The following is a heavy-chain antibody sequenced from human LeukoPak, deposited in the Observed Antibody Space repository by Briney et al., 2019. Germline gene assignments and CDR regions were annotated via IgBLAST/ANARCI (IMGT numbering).Heavy chain of an antibody. J-gene: IGHJ4*02. Sequence: SQTLSLTCTVSGDSISSGDYYWTWIRQHPGKGLEWIGCIYYSGSTYYNLSLKSRVIISADTSKNHFSLKLSSVTAADTAVYYCARVREATIAPFFDYWGQGILVTVSS. CDR2: IYYSGST. D-gene: IGHD6-13*01. V-gene: IGHV4-31*03. CDR1: GDSISSGDYY. CDR3: ARVREATIAPFFDY.